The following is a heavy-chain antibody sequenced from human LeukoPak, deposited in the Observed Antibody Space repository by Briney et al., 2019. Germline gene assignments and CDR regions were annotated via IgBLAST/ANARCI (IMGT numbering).Heavy chain of an antibody. D-gene: IGHD6-13*01. Sequence: SETPSLTCAVYGGSFSGFYWSWIRRPPGKGLEWIGEISHRGNTNYNPSLKSRVTISVDTSKNQFSLDLSSVTAADTAVYFCAREIAAARGAFDIWGQGTLVTVSS. CDR3: AREIAAARGAFDI. J-gene: IGHJ3*02. CDR2: ISHRGNT. CDR1: GGSFSGFY. V-gene: IGHV4-34*01.